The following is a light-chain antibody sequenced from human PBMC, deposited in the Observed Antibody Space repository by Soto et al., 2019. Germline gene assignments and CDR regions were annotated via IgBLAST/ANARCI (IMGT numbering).Light chain of an antibody. V-gene: IGKV1-12*01. Sequence: DIQMTQSPSTLSASVGDRVTITCRASQSISSWLAWYQQKPGKAPKLLIYDASSLQSGVPSRFSGSGSGTDFTPTISSLQPEDFATYYCQQANSFPLTFGGGTKVYIK. CDR2: DAS. CDR3: QQANSFPLT. CDR1: QSISSW. J-gene: IGKJ4*01.